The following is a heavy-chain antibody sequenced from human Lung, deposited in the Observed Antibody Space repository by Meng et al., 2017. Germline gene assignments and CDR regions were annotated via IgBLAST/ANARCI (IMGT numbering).Heavy chain of an antibody. D-gene: IGHD4-11*01. CDR3: ARGPTTMAHDFDY. J-gene: IGHJ4*02. CDR1: GGSFSDYY. Sequence: QLLSQQWGAGLSKPSETLSLTCFVSGGSFSDYYWSWIRQPPGKGLEWIGEINHSGSTNYNPSLESRATISVDTSQNNLSLKLSSVTAADSAVYYCARGPTTMAHDFDYWGQGTLVTVSS. CDR2: INHSGST. V-gene: IGHV4-34*01.